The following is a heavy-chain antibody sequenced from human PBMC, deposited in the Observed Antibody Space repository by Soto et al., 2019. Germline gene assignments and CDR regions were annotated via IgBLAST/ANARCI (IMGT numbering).Heavy chain of an antibody. Sequence: PGGSLRLSCAASGFSFAGYAVSWVRQAPGQGLEWVSAISVGGGSTYYVDSVKGRFTISRDNSKHTVHLQMSRLRAEDTSVYYCAKTESFNGYYNAFDYWGRGTQVTVS. CDR1: GFSFAGYA. J-gene: IGHJ4*02. CDR3: AKTESFNGYYNAFDY. V-gene: IGHV3-23*01. CDR2: ISVGGGST. D-gene: IGHD3-9*01.